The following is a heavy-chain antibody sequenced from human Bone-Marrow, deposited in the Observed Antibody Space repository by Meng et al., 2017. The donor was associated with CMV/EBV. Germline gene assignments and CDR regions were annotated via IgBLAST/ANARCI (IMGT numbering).Heavy chain of an antibody. V-gene: IGHV3-21*01. Sequence: GESLKISCAASGFTFSSYSMNWVRQAPGKGLEWVSSISSSSSYIYYADSVKGRFTISRDNAKNSLYLQMNSLRAEDTAVYYCARYCSSTSCPKGAFDIWGQGTRVT. CDR3: ARYCSSTSCPKGAFDI. J-gene: IGHJ3*02. CDR1: GFTFSSYS. D-gene: IGHD2-2*01. CDR2: ISSSSSYI.